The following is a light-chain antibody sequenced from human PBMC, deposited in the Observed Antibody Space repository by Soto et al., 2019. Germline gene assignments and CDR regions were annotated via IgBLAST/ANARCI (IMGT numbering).Light chain of an antibody. V-gene: IGLV2-14*01. CDR2: EVT. CDR3: SSYTSRSTLGV. CDR1: SSDVGGYNY. J-gene: IGLJ1*01. Sequence: QYVLTQPASVSGSPGQSITISCTGTSSDVGGYNYVSWYQQHPGKAPQLMIYEVTNRPSGVSNRFSGSKSGNTASLTISGLQAEDEADYYCSSYTSRSTLGVFGSGTKVTVL.